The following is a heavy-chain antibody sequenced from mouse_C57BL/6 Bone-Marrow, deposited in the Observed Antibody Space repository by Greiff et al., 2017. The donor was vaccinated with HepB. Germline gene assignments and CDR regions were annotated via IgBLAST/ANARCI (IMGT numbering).Heavy chain of an antibody. CDR2: FYPGSGSI. V-gene: IGHV1-62-2*01. CDR1: GYTFTEYT. J-gene: IGHJ3*01. CDR3: ARHEDRGIYYEHWGFAY. Sequence: QVQLQQSGAELVKPGASVKLSCKASGYTFTEYTIHWVKQRSGQGLEWIGWFYPGSGSIKYNEKFKDKATLTADKSSSTVYMELSRLTSEDSAVYFCARHEDRGIYYEHWGFAYWGQGTLVTVSA. D-gene: IGHD2-4*01.